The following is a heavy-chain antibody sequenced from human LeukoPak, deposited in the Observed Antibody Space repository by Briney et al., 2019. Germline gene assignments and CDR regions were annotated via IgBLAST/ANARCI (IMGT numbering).Heavy chain of an antibody. J-gene: IGHJ4*02. D-gene: IGHD3-16*01. CDR1: VGTFSSYA. Sequence: SVKVSCKASVGTFSSYAISWVRQAPGQGLEWMGRIIPIFGTANYAQKFQGRVTITTDESTSTAYMELSSLRSEDTAVYYCARDRLGEKAPFPDYRGQGTLVTVSS. CDR2: IIPIFGTA. V-gene: IGHV1-69*05. CDR3: ARDRLGEKAPFPDY.